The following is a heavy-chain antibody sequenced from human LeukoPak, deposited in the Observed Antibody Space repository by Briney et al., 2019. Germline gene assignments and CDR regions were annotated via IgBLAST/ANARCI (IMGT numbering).Heavy chain of an antibody. CDR1: GYTFTNYA. CDR3: ARDNWEFSSSSFDY. CDR2: INPNTGNP. Sequence: ASVKVSCKASGYTFTNYAINWVRQAPGQGLEWMGWINPNTGNPIYAQGFTGRFVFSLDTSVNTTNLQINSLKAEDTAVYYCARDNWEFSSSSFDYWGQGTLVTVSS. J-gene: IGHJ4*02. V-gene: IGHV7-4-1*02. D-gene: IGHD6-6*01.